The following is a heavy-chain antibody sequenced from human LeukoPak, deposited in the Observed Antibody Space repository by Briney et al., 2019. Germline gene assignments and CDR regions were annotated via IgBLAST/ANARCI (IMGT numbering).Heavy chain of an antibody. J-gene: IGHJ5*02. D-gene: IGHD6-19*01. CDR3: ARDGYSSGWNWFDP. CDR1: GYSISSGYY. CDR2: IYHSGST. Sequence: SETLSLTCTVSGYSISSGYYWGWIRQPPGKGLEWIGSIYHSGSTYYNPSLKSRVTISVDTSKNQFSLKLSSVSAADTVVYYCARDGYSSGWNWFDPWGQGTLVTVSS. V-gene: IGHV4-38-2*02.